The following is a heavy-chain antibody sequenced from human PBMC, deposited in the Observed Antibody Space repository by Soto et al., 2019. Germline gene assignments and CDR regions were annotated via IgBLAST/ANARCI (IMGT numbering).Heavy chain of an antibody. Sequence: EVQLVESGGGLVKPGGSLRLSCAASGFTFSSYSMNWVRQAPGKGLEWVSSISSSSSYIYYADSVKGRFTISRDNAKNSLYLQMNSLRAEDTAVYYCARHLAARPGDYWGQGTLVTVSS. CDR3: ARHLAARPGDY. J-gene: IGHJ4*02. V-gene: IGHV3-21*01. D-gene: IGHD6-6*01. CDR2: ISSSSSYI. CDR1: GFTFSSYS.